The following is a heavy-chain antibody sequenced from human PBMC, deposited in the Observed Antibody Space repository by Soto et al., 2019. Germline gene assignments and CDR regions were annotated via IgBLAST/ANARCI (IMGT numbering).Heavy chain of an antibody. V-gene: IGHV1-69*06. D-gene: IGHD1-1*01. CDR3: ARGFNNNWDVFDH. Sequence: QVQLVQSGAEVKKPGSSVKVSCKASGGTFSSSSISWVRQAPGQGLEWMGGIIPTFGTSNYAPKFQGRVTFTADKSTSTAYMELSGLRSEDTASYYCARGFNNNWDVFDHWGQGTLVTVSS. J-gene: IGHJ5*02. CDR2: IIPTFGTS. CDR1: GGTFSSSS.